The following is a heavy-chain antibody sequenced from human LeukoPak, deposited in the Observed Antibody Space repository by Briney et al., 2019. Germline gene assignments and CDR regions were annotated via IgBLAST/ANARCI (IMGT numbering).Heavy chain of an antibody. V-gene: IGHV4-4*07. CDR1: GGSFSSSY. Sequence: SETLSLTCTVSGGSFSSSYGSWIRQPAGKGLEWIGRIYTSGSTNYNPSLKSRVTMSVDTSKNQFSLKLSSVTAVDTAVYYCARDGYYYNSSGYYEKMYYFDYWGQGTLVTVSS. J-gene: IGHJ4*02. D-gene: IGHD3-22*01. CDR3: ARDGYYYNSSGYYEKMYYFDY. CDR2: IYTSGST.